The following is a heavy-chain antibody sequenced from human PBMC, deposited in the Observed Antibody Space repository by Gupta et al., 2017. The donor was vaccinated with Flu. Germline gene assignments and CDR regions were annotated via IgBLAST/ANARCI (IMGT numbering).Heavy chain of an antibody. D-gene: IGHD5-12*01. Sequence: QVQLVESGGGVVQPGRSLRLSCAASGFTFSSYGVHWVRQAPGKGLEWVAVIWYDGSNKYYADSVKGRFTISRDNSKNTLYLQMNSLRAEDTAVYYCARVSARGWIGAFDIWGQGTMVTVSS. J-gene: IGHJ3*02. V-gene: IGHV3-33*01. CDR1: GFTFSSYG. CDR2: IWYDGSNK. CDR3: ARVSARGWIGAFDI.